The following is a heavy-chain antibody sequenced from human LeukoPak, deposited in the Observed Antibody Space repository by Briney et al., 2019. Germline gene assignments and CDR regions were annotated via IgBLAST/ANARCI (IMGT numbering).Heavy chain of an antibody. V-gene: IGHV3-23*01. CDR1: GLTFTGYA. Sequence: GGPLGFSCAASGLTFTGYAMSGVPQAPGRGLEWVSTITYSGVHTSYADSVKGRFTISRDNSRNTLYLQMNSLRAEDTAVFYCATRGPSAYFDYWGQGTLVTVSS. CDR2: ITYSGVHT. CDR3: ATRGPSAYFDY. D-gene: IGHD3-22*01. J-gene: IGHJ4*02.